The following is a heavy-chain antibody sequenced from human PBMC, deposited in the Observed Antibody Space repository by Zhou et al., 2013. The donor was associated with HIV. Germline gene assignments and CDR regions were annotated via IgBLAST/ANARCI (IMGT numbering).Heavy chain of an antibody. CDR3: ARGDNLPLTKRYYFHY. CDR2: IIPIFGTA. Sequence: QVQLVQSGAEVKKPGSSVKVSCKASGGTFSSYAFSWVRQAPGQGLEWMGGIIPIFGTANYAQKFQGRVTITSDQSTRTVYMELSRLRSEDTAVYYCARGDNLPLTKRYYFHYWGQGTLVTVSS. V-gene: IGHV1-69*01. CDR1: GGTFSSYA. J-gene: IGHJ4*02. D-gene: IGHD1-1*01.